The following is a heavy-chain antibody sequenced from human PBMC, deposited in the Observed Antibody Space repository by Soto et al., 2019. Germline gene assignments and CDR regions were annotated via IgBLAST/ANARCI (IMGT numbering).Heavy chain of an antibody. V-gene: IGHV3-74*01. J-gene: IGHJ1*01. CDR3: ARLPNKSPQN. CDR2: ISTGASST. CDR1: GFTFSSYW. Sequence: EVQLVESGGGLVQPGGSLRLSCAASGFTFSSYWMHWVRQAPGKGLVWVSRISTGASSTSYADPVKGRFTISRDNAKNTLYLQMNSVRAEDTAVYYCARLPNKSPQNWGQGTLVIVSP.